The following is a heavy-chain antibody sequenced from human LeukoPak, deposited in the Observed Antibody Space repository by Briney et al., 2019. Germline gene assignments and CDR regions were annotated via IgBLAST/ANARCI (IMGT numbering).Heavy chain of an antibody. V-gene: IGHV3-23*01. CDR2: ISGSGGST. Sequence: GGSLRLSCAASGFTFSSYAMSWVRQAPGKGLEWVSAISGSGGSTYYADSVKGRFTISRDNSKNTLYLQMNSLRAEDTAVYYCAKDIRNVVVVAAVMDYWGQGTLVTVSS. J-gene: IGHJ4*02. CDR1: GFTFSSYA. CDR3: AKDIRNVVVVAAVMDY. D-gene: IGHD2-15*01.